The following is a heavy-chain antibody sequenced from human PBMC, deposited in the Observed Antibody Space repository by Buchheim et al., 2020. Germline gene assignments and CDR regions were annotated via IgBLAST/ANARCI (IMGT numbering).Heavy chain of an antibody. V-gene: IGHV3-7*01. J-gene: IGHJ6*03. CDR3: ARDRHYYDSSGYYYPDYYYMDV. CDR1: GFTFSSYW. D-gene: IGHD3-22*01. Sequence: EVQLVESGGGLVQPGGSLRLSCAASGFTFSSYWMSWVRQAPGKGLEWVANIKQDGSEKYYVDSVKGRFTISRDNAKNSLYLQMNSLRAEDTAVYYCARDRHYYDSSGYYYPDYYYMDVWGEGTT. CDR2: IKQDGSEK.